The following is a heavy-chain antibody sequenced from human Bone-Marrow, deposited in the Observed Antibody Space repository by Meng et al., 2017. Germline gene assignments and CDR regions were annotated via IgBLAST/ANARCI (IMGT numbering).Heavy chain of an antibody. CDR3: ASIEVMRRNYFDY. V-gene: IGHV4-39*01. Sequence: QLQLQESGPGLVKPSETLSLTCTVSGGSISSRSYYWGWIRQPPGKGLEWIGSIYYSGSTYYNPSLKSRVTISVDTSKNQFSLKLSSVTAADTAVFYCASIEVMRRNYFDYWGQGTLVTVSS. D-gene: IGHD3-16*01. J-gene: IGHJ4*02. CDR1: GGSISSRSYY. CDR2: IYYSGST.